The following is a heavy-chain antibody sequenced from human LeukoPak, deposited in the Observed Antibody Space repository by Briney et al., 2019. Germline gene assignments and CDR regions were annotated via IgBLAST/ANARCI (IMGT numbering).Heavy chain of an antibody. V-gene: IGHV3-23*01. D-gene: IGHD1-26*01. CDR3: TAWVGAHFDF. J-gene: IGHJ4*02. Sequence: PGESLRLSCAASRFTFSNYAMHWVRQAPGKGLEWVPTIDGPTFRTHYADSVMGRFTISRDNSKNTLYLQMNSLRAEDAAVYFCTAWVGAHFDFWGQGTLATVSS. CDR2: IDGPTFRT. CDR1: RFTFSNYA.